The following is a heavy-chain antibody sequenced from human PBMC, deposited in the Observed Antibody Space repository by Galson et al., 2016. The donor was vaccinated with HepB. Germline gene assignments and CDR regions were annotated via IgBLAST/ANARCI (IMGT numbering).Heavy chain of an antibody. V-gene: IGHV1-46*01. J-gene: IGHJ5*02. CDR3: AREGVVVVPAANIGFDP. Sequence: SCKASGYIFTRYYMHWVRQVPGQGLEWMGIIDPSGGTTNYAQKFQGRVTMTRDTSTSTVYLELSSLGSEDTAVYYCAREGVVVVPAANIGFDPWGQGTLVTVSP. CDR2: IDPSGGTT. CDR1: GYIFTRYY. D-gene: IGHD2-2*01.